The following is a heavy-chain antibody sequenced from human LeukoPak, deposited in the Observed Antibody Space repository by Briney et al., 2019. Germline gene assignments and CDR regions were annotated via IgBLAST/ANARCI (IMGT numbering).Heavy chain of an antibody. J-gene: IGHJ4*02. CDR1: GFTFSSYA. V-gene: IGHV3-23*01. CDR2: ISDSGGST. D-gene: IGHD3-10*01. Sequence: PGGSLRLSCAASGFTFSSYAMSWVRQAPGKGLEWVSAISDSGGSTYYADSVKGRFTISRDNSKNTLYLQMNSLRAEDTAVYCCAKGDTMVRGVTFDFWGQGTLVTVSS. CDR3: AKGDTMVRGVTFDF.